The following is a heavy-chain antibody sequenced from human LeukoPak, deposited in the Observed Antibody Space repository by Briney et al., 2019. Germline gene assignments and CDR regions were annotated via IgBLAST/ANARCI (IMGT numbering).Heavy chain of an antibody. V-gene: IGHV3-30*02. CDR1: GFSFSSYG. D-gene: IGHD1-1*01. CDR2: IRSDGSNK. Sequence: PGGSLRLSCAGSGFSFSSYGMHWVRQAPGKGLEWMAFIRSDGSNKYYADSVKGRFTISRDNSKNTLYLQMNSLRAEDTAVYYCARGSSYRYLPNYYMDVWGKGTTVTISS. CDR3: ARGSSYRYLPNYYMDV. J-gene: IGHJ6*03.